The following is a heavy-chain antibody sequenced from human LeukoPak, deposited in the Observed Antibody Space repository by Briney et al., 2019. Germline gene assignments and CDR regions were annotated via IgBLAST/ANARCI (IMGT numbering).Heavy chain of an antibody. D-gene: IGHD5-18*01. Sequence: SETLSLTCTVSGGSISITGYYWGWIRQPPGKGLEWIGSIYRSGSAYYKPSLTSRVTMSVDTSKNQFSLKLSSVTASDTAVYYCARHRGYSYGYLDYWGQGTLVSVSS. J-gene: IGHJ4*01. CDR2: IYRSGSA. V-gene: IGHV4-39*01. CDR1: GGSISITGYY. CDR3: ARHRGYSYGYLDY.